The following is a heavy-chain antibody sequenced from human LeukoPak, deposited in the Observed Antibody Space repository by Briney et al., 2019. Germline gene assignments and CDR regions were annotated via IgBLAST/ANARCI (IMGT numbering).Heavy chain of an antibody. CDR3: AKPRLLWFGDYGMDV. Sequence: PGGSLRLSCAASGFTFSSYAMSWVRQAPGKGLEWVSAISGRGGSTYYADSVKGRFTISRDKSKNTLYLQMNSLRAEDTAVYYCAKPRLLWFGDYGMDVWGQGTTVTVSS. CDR1: GFTFSSYA. CDR2: ISGRGGST. V-gene: IGHV3-23*01. D-gene: IGHD3-10*01. J-gene: IGHJ6*02.